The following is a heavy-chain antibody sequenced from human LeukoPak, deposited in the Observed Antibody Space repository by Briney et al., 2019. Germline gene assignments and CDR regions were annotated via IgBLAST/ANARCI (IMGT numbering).Heavy chain of an antibody. CDR2: TYYSGST. CDR3: ARGSLAGAYCGGDCFPLFDY. CDR1: GGSISSYY. D-gene: IGHD2-21*02. J-gene: IGHJ4*02. Sequence: TSETLSLTCTVSGGSISSYYWSWLRQPPGKGLEWIGYTYYSGSTYYSPSLKSRVTISRDTSKNQFSLKLSSVTAADTAVYYCARGSLAGAYCGGDCFPLFDYWGQGTLVTVSS. V-gene: IGHV4-59*06.